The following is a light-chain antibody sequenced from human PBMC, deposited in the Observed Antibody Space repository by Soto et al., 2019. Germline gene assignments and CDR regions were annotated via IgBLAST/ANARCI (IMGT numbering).Light chain of an antibody. Sequence: DIQMTQSPSSVSASVGDRVSITCRASQGIGSQLAWYQQKPGKAPKLLIHAASTLQRGGTSRFSDSGSGTDYTLTISSLQSEDFATYYCQQANAFPRTFGQGTKVEIE. CDR2: AAS. CDR1: QGIGSQ. CDR3: QQANAFPRT. V-gene: IGKV1-12*01. J-gene: IGKJ1*01.